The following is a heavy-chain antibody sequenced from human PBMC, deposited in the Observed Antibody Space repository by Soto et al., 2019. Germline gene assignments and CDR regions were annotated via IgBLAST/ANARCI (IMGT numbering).Heavy chain of an antibody. Sequence: SETLSLTCTVSGGSFKSGSYSWSWIRQPPGKGLEWIGYVYHTGRTSYNPSLKSRVSISIDTSKNQFSLNLDSVTAADTDVDFCARAFAYFDSWGQGTPVTVAS. J-gene: IGHJ4*02. CDR1: GGSFKSGSYS. CDR2: VYHTGRT. V-gene: IGHV4-61*01. CDR3: ARAFAYFDS. D-gene: IGHD3-3*01.